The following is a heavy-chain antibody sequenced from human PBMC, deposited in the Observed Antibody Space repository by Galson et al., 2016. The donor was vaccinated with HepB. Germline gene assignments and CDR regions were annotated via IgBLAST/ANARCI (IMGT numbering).Heavy chain of an antibody. Sequence: TLSLTCTVSGDSISSGDYYWSWIRQHPGKGLEGIGHMYYSGTTYYNPSLESRVTISVDTSKNQFSLRLSSVTAADTAVYYCASGRHTGYFHPLVYWGQGTLVTVSS. CDR3: ASGRHTGYFHPLVY. CDR1: GDSISSGDYY. V-gene: IGHV4-31*03. D-gene: IGHD3-9*01. J-gene: IGHJ4*02. CDR2: MYYSGTT.